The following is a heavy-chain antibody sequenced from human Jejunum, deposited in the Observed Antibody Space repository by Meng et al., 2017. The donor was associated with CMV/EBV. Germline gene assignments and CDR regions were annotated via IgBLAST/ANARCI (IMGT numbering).Heavy chain of an antibody. D-gene: IGHD3-22*01. CDR2: ISSSGNT. J-gene: IGHJ4*02. Sequence: QVHLQESGPGLVRPSGTLSLTCSVSGASINNHFWSWIRQPAGKKLEWIGRISSSGNTNYTPSFKSRVIMSLDTSNNQFFLKLTSVTAADTALYYCARGESRGYYYFDYWGQGILVTVSS. CDR1: GASINNHF. V-gene: IGHV4-4*07. CDR3: ARGESRGYYYFDY.